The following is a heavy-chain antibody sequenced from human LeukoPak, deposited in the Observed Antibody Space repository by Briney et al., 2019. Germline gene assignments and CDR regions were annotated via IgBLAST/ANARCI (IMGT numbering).Heavy chain of an antibody. J-gene: IGHJ6*02. D-gene: IGHD6-13*01. CDR3: AREQQLVPYYYYGMDV. CDR2: IYYSGST. CDR1: GGSISSSSYY. Sequence: SSETLSLTCTVSGGSISSSSYYWGWIRQPPGKGLEWIGSIYYSGSTYYNPSLKSRDTISVDKSKNQFSLNLSSVTAADTAVYYRAREQQLVPYYYYGMDVWGQGTTVTVSS. V-gene: IGHV4-39*07.